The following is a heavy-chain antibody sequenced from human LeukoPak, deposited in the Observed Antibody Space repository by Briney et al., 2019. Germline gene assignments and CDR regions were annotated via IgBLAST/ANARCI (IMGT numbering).Heavy chain of an antibody. CDR1: GGSISSYY. CDR3: ARATPWLLPGY. CDR2: IYDTGNT. J-gene: IGHJ4*02. V-gene: IGHV4-59*01. D-gene: IGHD3-22*01. Sequence: PSETLSLTCTVSGGSISSYYWSWVRQPPGKGLEWIGHIYDTGNTNSNPSLESRVTISVDTSKNQFSLRLTSVTAADTAVYFCARATPWLLPGYWGQGTLVTVSS.